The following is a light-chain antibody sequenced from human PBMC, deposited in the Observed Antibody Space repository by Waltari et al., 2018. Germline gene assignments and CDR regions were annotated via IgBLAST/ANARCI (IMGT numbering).Light chain of an antibody. V-gene: IGLV2-14*03. CDR3: SSYTSTNTYV. CDR1: SSDVGAQNY. CDR2: DVN. J-gene: IGLJ1*01. Sequence: QSALTQPAAVSESPGQSITISCTGTSSDVGAQNYVSWYQQPPGEAPKPMISDVNTRPSGPSNRLPVARSGNTASLSISGLQADDEADYYCSSYTSTNTYVFGSGTKVTVL.